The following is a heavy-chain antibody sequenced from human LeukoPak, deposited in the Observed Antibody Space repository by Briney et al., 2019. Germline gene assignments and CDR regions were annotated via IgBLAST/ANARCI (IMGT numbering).Heavy chain of an antibody. Sequence: GGSLRLSCAASGFTFSSHGMSWVRQAPGKGLEWVPTISGSGDNTYYADSVKGRFTISRDNSKNTLYLQMNSLRAEDTAVYYCARVTYGSGTYGAFDYWGQGTLVIVSS. CDR1: GFTFSSHG. D-gene: IGHD3-10*01. V-gene: IGHV3-23*01. CDR3: ARVTYGSGTYGAFDY. CDR2: ISGSGDNT. J-gene: IGHJ4*02.